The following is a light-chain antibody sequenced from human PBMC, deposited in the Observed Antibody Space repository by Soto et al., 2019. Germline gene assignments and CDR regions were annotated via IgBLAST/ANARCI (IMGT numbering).Light chain of an antibody. V-gene: IGLV2-14*03. CDR3: SSYGTNYLWL. CDR1: NSDIGGNKF. Sequence: QSALTQPASVSGSPGQTVTISCTGSNSDIGGNKFVSWYQQHPGKAPKLLMFEVSNRPSGVSNRVSGSKSGNTASLTISGLQAEDEANYYCSSYGTNYLWLFGGGTKLTVL. CDR2: EVS. J-gene: IGLJ3*02.